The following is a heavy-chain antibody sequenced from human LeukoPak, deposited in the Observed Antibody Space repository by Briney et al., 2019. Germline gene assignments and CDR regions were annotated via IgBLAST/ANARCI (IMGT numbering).Heavy chain of an antibody. CDR3: AKAASSSWPSYYYGMDV. J-gene: IGHJ6*02. CDR1: GFTFSSYG. V-gene: IGHV3-33*06. D-gene: IGHD6-13*01. Sequence: GGSLRLSCAASGFTFSSYGMHWVRQAPGKGLEWVAVIWYDGSNKYYADSVKGRFTISRDNSKNTLYLQMNSLRAEDTAVYYCAKAASSSWPSYYYGMDVWGQGTTVTVSS. CDR2: IWYDGSNK.